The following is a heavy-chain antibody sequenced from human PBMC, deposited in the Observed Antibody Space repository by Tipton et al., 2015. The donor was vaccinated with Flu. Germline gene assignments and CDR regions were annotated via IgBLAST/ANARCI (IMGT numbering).Heavy chain of an antibody. Sequence: TLSLTCTVSSGSIRSTNYFCAWIRQPPGKRLELIGSIFPSGTTYYNPSLKSRLTISVDTSKNHFSLKLSSVTAADMAVYYCARHISGTKRSFDYWGQGTLVTVSS. J-gene: IGHJ4*02. CDR3: ARHISGTKRSFDY. D-gene: IGHD1-20*01. CDR2: IFPSGTT. V-gene: IGHV4-39*01. CDR1: SGSIRSTNYF.